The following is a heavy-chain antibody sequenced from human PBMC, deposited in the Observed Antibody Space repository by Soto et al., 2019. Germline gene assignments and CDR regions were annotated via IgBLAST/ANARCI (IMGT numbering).Heavy chain of an antibody. V-gene: IGHV4-4*02. CDR1: GGSISSRNG. CDR2: IDHSGST. CDR3: ARSGGGLGYCSGGRCYFDY. Sequence: QVQLQESGPGLVKPSGTLSLTCAVSGGSISSRNGWSWVRQPPGKGLEWIGEIDHSGSTNYNPSLRTRVTISVDKSKNQFSLKLSSVTAADTAVYYCARSGGGLGYCSGGRCYFDYWGQGTLVTVSS. D-gene: IGHD2-15*01. J-gene: IGHJ4*02.